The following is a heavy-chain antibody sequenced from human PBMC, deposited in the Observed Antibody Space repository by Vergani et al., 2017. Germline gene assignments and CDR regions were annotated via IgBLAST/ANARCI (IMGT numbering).Heavy chain of an antibody. Sequence: EVQLVQSGAEVKKPGESLKISCQISGYSFTNYWIGWVRQMPGKGLEWMGIIHPADSDTRYSPSFQGQVTISVDKSISTAYLQRSSLRASDSAMYYCARLYVRDSSWSKYFDYWGQGTLVTVSS. J-gene: IGHJ4*02. D-gene: IGHD3-22*01. CDR1: GYSFTNYW. CDR3: ARLYVRDSSWSKYFDY. CDR2: IHPADSDT. V-gene: IGHV5-51*01.